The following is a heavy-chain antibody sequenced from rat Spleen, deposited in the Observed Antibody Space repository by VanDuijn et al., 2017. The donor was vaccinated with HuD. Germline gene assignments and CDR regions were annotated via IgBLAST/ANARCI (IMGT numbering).Heavy chain of an antibody. CDR3: ATQSIIRVPLFDY. CDR2: ISTGGGNT. V-gene: IGHV5S23*01. CDR1: GFTFSDYN. D-gene: IGHD4-3*01. J-gene: IGHJ2*01. Sequence: EVQLVESGGGLVQPGRSLKLSCAAAGFTFSDYNMAWVRQAPKQGLEWVATISTGGGNTYYRDSVKGRFTISRDNAKSTLYLQMDSLRSEDTATYYCATQSIIRVPLFDYWGQGVMVTVSS.